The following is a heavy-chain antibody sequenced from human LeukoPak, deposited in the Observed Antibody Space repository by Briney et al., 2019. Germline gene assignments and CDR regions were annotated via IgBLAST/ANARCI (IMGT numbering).Heavy chain of an antibody. CDR1: GFTFSSYT. CDR2: ISSTSSYI. J-gene: IGHJ4*02. V-gene: IGHV3-21*01. D-gene: IGHD1-26*01. Sequence: GGSLRLSCAASGFTFSSYTMNWVRQAPGKGLEWVSCISSTSSYIYYAESMKGRFTISRDNAKNSLYLQMNSLRAEDTAVYYCARDSGSYGTLWYFDYWGQGTLVTVSS. CDR3: ARDSGSYGTLWYFDY.